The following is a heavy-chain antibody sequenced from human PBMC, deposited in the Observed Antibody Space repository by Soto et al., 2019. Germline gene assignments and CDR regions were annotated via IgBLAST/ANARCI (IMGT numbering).Heavy chain of an antibody. D-gene: IGHD1-20*01. Sequence: QVQLQESGPGLVKPSGTLSLTCTVSGASISSSTWWSWVRQPPGRGLEWIGEVYHSGYTKCNPSLKSRVPMSVDKSKNQLTLNLSSVTAADTAVYFCASSNNYNWFDPWGQGTLVTVSS. CDR2: VYHSGYT. CDR3: ASSNNYNWFDP. V-gene: IGHV4-4*02. J-gene: IGHJ5*02. CDR1: GASISSSTW.